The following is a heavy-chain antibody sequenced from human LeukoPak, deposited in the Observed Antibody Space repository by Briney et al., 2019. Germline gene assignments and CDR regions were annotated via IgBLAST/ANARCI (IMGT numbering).Heavy chain of an antibody. CDR2: IRSKTDGGTA. Sequence: PGGSLRLSCSASVITLCNAWVCWVRQAPGKGLEWVGRIRSKTDGGTADYAAPVKGRFTITRDDSKNKLYLQMNSLKTLYTAVYYCTTYSSGWYWGQGTLVTVSS. CDR3: TTYSSGWY. V-gene: IGHV3-15*01. D-gene: IGHD6-19*01. CDR1: VITLCNAW. J-gene: IGHJ4*02.